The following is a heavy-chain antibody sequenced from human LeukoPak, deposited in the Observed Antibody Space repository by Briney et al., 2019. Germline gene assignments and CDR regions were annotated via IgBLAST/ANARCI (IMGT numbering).Heavy chain of an antibody. Sequence: PGGSLRLSRAASGFSFSDYYMSWIRQAPGKGLEWVSYISGSSGYTKYADSVKGRFTISRDNAKNSLYLQVNSLRAEDTAVYYCARGTGTTAYFDYWGQGTLVTVSS. V-gene: IGHV3-11*06. CDR1: GFSFSDYY. J-gene: IGHJ4*02. D-gene: IGHD1-1*01. CDR3: ARGTGTTAYFDY. CDR2: ISGSSGYT.